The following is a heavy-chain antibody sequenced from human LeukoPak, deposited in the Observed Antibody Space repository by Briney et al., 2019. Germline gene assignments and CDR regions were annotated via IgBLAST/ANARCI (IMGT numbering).Heavy chain of an antibody. D-gene: IGHD3-16*01. Sequence: PGGSLRLACVASGFTFSSYWMSWVRQAPGKGLEWVANIKEDGIEKNYVDSVKGRFTISRDNAKNSLYLQMNSLRVEDTAVYYCARGGGRHVEHWGQGTLVTVSS. J-gene: IGHJ1*01. CDR3: ARGGGRHVEH. V-gene: IGHV3-7*05. CDR2: IKEDGIEK. CDR1: GFTFSSYW.